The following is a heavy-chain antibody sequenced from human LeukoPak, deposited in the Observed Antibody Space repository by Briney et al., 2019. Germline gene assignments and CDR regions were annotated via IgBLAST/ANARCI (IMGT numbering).Heavy chain of an antibody. J-gene: IGHJ4*02. Sequence: SETLSLTCAVYGGSFSGYYWSWIRQPPGKGLEWIGEINHSGSTNYNPSLKSRVTISVDTSKNQFSLKLSSVTAADTAVYYCAKTRGQGYWGQGTLVTVSS. CDR2: INHSGST. CDR3: AKTRGQGY. D-gene: IGHD3-10*01. CDR1: GGSFSGYY. V-gene: IGHV4-34*01.